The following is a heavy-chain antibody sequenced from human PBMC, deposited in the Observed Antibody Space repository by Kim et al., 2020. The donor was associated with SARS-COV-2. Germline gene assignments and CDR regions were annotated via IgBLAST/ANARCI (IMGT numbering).Heavy chain of an antibody. CDR3: ARHGGGYYGSGSYNFDY. D-gene: IGHD3-10*01. Sequence: LQSRVTISVDTSKNQFSRELSSVTAADTAVYYCARHGGGYYGSGSYNFDYWGQGTLVTVSS. J-gene: IGHJ4*02. V-gene: IGHV4-39*01.